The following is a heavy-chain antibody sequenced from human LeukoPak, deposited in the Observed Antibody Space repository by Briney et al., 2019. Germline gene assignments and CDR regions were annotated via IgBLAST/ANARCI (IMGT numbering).Heavy chain of an antibody. D-gene: IGHD5-12*01. V-gene: IGHV4-4*02. CDR2: IYHSGST. CDR1: GGSISSSNW. Sequence: SGTLSLTCAVSGGSISSSNWWSWVRQPPGKGLEWIGEIYHSGSTNYNPSLKSRVTISVDKSKNQFSLKLSSVTAADTAVYYCARVIVATRTPPYFDYWGQGTLVTVSS. J-gene: IGHJ4*02. CDR3: ARVIVATRTPPYFDY.